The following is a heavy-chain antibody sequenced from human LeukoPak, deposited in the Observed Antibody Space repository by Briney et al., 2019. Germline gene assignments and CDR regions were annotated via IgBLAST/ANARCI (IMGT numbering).Heavy chain of an antibody. Sequence: GAPAKVSCKASGYTFIHYGITWVRQAPGQGLKWMGWSSAYNGKTNYAQKLQGRVTMTTDTSTNTAYMELRSLRSDETAVYYCARGGIDIVTVPVCNWFDPWGQGTLVTVPS. D-gene: IGHD2-2*01. J-gene: IGHJ5*02. CDR2: SSAYNGKT. CDR3: ARGGIDIVTVPVCNWFDP. V-gene: IGHV1-18*01. CDR1: GYTFIHYG.